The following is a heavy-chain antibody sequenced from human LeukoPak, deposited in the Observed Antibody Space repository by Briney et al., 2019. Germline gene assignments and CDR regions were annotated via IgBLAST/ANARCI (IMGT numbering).Heavy chain of an antibody. Sequence: GGSLRLSCAASGFTFSSYDMNWVRQAPGQGLEWVSSISSRSTSIYYADSVRGRFTISRDNAKNSLYLQMNSLRAEDTAVYWCARDYIAYDPLDYWGQGTLVTVSS. CDR1: GFTFSSYD. J-gene: IGHJ4*02. D-gene: IGHD3-3*01. V-gene: IGHV3-21*01. CDR2: ISSRSTSI. CDR3: ARDYIAYDPLDY.